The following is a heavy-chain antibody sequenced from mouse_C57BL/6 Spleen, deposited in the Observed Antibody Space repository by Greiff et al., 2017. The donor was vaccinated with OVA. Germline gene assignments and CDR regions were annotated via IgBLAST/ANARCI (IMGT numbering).Heavy chain of an antibody. Sequence: QVQLKQPGAELVMPGASVKLSCKASGYTFTSYWMHWVKQRPGQGLEWIGEIDPSDSYTNYNQKFKGKSTLTVDKSSSTAYMQLSSLTSEDSAVYYCATVFDGYYGYWGQGTTLTVSS. CDR1: GYTFTSYW. J-gene: IGHJ2*01. CDR3: ATVFDGYYGY. V-gene: IGHV1-69*01. CDR2: IDPSDSYT. D-gene: IGHD2-3*01.